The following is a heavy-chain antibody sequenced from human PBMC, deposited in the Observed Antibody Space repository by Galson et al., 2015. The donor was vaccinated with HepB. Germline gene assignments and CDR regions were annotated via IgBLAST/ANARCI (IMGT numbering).Heavy chain of an antibody. CDR1: GGTFSSYT. J-gene: IGHJ4*02. D-gene: IGHD3-10*01. V-gene: IGHV1-69*02. Sequence: SVKVSCKASGGTFSSYTISWVRQAPGQGLEWMGRIIPILGIANYAQKFQGRVTITADKSTSTAYMELSSLRSEDTAVYYCATCELWFGELLYSSLFDYWGQGTLVTVSS. CDR2: IIPILGIA. CDR3: ATCELWFGELLYSSLFDY.